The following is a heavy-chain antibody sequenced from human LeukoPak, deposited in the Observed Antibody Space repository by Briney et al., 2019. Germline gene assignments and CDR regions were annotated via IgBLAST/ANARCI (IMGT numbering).Heavy chain of an antibody. Sequence: GASLRISCKASGYSFTSYWISWVRRMPGKGLEWMGSIDPSDSYTNYSPSFQGHVTISADKSISTPYLQWSSLKASDTATYYCARPMAGSGGYYYYDMDVWGQGTTVTVSS. J-gene: IGHJ6*02. D-gene: IGHD2-8*01. CDR3: ARPMAGSGGYYYYDMDV. CDR2: IDPSDSYT. CDR1: GYSFTSYW. V-gene: IGHV5-10-1*01.